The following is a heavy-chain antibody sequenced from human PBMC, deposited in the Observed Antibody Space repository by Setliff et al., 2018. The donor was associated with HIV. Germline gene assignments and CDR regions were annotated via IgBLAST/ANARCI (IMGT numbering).Heavy chain of an antibody. CDR1: GGSISNYY. V-gene: IGHV4-4*09. D-gene: IGHD6-25*01. CDR3: ARHPREEPQRNYYGLDV. J-gene: IGHJ6*02. CDR2: IYSTGYT. Sequence: SETLSLTCTVSGGSISNYYWSWIRQPPGKGLEWIGYIYSTGYTNYHPSLKTRATISLDTSKSQFSLRLTSVTATDTAIYYCARHPREEPQRNYYGLDVWGQGTTVTVSS.